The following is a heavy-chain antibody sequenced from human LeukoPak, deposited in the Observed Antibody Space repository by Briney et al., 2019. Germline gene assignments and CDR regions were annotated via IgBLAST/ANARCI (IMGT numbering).Heavy chain of an antibody. CDR2: IYHSGST. CDR1: GGSISSYY. Sequence: SETLSLTCTVSGGSISSYYWSWIRQPAGKGLEWIGRIYHSGSTYYNPSLKSRVTISVDTSKNQFSLKLSSVTAADTAVYYCARDRHVGATSDDAFDIWGQGTMVTVSS. D-gene: IGHD1-26*01. CDR3: ARDRHVGATSDDAFDI. V-gene: IGHV4-4*07. J-gene: IGHJ3*02.